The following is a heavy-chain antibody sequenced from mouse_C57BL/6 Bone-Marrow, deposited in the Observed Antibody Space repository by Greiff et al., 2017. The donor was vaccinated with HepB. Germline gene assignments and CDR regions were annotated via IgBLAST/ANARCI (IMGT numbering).Heavy chain of an antibody. CDR1: GFTFSDAW. D-gene: IGHD3-2*02. J-gene: IGHJ2*01. CDR3: TRGQLRLQYYFDY. CDR2: IRNKANNHAT. Sequence: EVQGVESGGGLVQPGGSMKLSCAASGFTFSDAWMDWVRQSPEKGLEWVAEIRNKANNHATYYAESVKGRFTISRDDSKSSVYLQMNSLRAEDTGIYYCTRGQLRLQYYFDYWGQGTTLTVSS. V-gene: IGHV6-6*01.